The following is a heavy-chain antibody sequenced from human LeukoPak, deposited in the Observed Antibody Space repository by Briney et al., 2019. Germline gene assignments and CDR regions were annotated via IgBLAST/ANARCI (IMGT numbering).Heavy chain of an antibody. CDR3: AKVDQRALSSSWTRGGYYFDY. CDR2: ISGSGGST. CDR1: GFTFSSYA. D-gene: IGHD6-13*01. V-gene: IGHV3-23*01. Sequence: PGGSLRLSCAASGFTFSSYAMSWVRQAPGKGLEWVSAISGSGGSTYYADSVKGRFTISRDNSKNTLYLQMNSLRAEDTAVYYCAKVDQRALSSSWTRGGYYFDYWGQGTLVTVSS. J-gene: IGHJ4*02.